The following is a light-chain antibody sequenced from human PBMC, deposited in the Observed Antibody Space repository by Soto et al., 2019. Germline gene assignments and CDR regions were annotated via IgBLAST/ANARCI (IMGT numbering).Light chain of an antibody. CDR2: DAS. CDR1: QSVPTF. CDR3: QKHHNWPPHIS. J-gene: IGKJ5*01. Sequence: IVMTQSPDTLSLSPGXRATLSCRASQSVPTFLAWYQQKPGQAPRLLIYDASTMTTGIPAQFSRSGSGTDLHLTISSLQPEDFAVYNRQKHHNWPPHISFGTGTPLQI. V-gene: IGKV3-11*01.